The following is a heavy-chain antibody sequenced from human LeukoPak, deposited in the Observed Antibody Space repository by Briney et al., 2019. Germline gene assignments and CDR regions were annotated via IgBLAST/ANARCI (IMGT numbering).Heavy chain of an antibody. V-gene: IGHV3-23*01. CDR3: ANLAQAAFSY. J-gene: IGHJ4*02. CDR1: GFTFSDYY. CDR2: ISGSGGST. D-gene: IGHD2-15*01. Sequence: GGSLRLSCAASGFTFSDYYMSWIRQAPGKGLEWVSAISGSGGSTYYADSVKGRFTISRDNSKNTLYLQMNSLRAEDTAVYYCANLAQAAFSYWGQGTLVTVSS.